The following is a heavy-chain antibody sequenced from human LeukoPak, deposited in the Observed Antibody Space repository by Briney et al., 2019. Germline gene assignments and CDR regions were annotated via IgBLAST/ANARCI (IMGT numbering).Heavy chain of an antibody. CDR2: IYYNCAT. Sequence: LSLTCPVSGDSISTSSYYWGWARQTPGKGLGWLGSIYYNCATHYNPSLKSRLTIYVDTSRNQFSLHLFAVTAADTAVFYCARSDYYDYKQIDYWGQGTLVTVS. CDR1: GDSISTSSYY. CDR3: ARSDYYDYKQIDY. D-gene: IGHD3-16*01. J-gene: IGHJ4*02. V-gene: IGHV4-39*01.